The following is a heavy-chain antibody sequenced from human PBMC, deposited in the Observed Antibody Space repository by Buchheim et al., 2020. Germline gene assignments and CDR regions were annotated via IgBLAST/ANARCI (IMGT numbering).Heavy chain of an antibody. V-gene: IGHV3-30*03. D-gene: IGHD1-26*01. CDR2: ISYDGSNK. CDR1: GFTFSTYG. Sequence: QVQLVESGGGVVQPGRSLRLSCAASGFTFSTYGMHWVRQAPGKGLEWVAVISYDGSNKYYADSVKGRFTISRDNSKNTLYLQRNSLRAEDTAVYYCARYSGTYSATFYYYGMDVWGKGTT. J-gene: IGHJ6*04. CDR3: ARYSGTYSATFYYYGMDV.